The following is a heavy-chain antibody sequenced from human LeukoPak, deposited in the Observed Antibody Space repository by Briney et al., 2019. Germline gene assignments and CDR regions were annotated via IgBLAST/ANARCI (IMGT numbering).Heavy chain of an antibody. CDR1: GGSISSYY. J-gene: IGHJ4*02. D-gene: IGHD3-9*01. Sequence: SETLSLTCTVSGGSISSYYWSWIRQPPGKGLEWIGYIYYSGSTNYNPSLKSRVTISADTSKNQFSLKLSSVTAADTAVYYCARGHLTYYDILTGYSYYFDYWGQGTLVTVSS. CDR2: IYYSGST. CDR3: ARGHLTYYDILTGYSYYFDY. V-gene: IGHV4-59*01.